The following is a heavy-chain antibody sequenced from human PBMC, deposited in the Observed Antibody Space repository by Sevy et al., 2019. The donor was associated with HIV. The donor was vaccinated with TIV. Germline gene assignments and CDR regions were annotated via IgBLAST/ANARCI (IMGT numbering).Heavy chain of an antibody. CDR3: ACHEDWGSSSYFWFDP. CDR1: GGPITHYY. CDR2: IFYTGST. D-gene: IGHD3-16*01. Sequence: SETLSLTCTVSGGPITHYYWSWLRQPPGKGLQWIGNIFYTGSTNYNPSFKSRVTISLDRSKNQFSLKLTSVTAADTAMYYCACHEDWGSSSYFWFDPWGQGTLVTVSS. V-gene: IGHV4-59*01. J-gene: IGHJ5*02.